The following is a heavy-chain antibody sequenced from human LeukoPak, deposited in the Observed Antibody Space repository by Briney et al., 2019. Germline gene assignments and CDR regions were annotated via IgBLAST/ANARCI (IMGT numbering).Heavy chain of an antibody. J-gene: IGHJ4*02. CDR2: ISGSGGST. V-gene: IGHV3-23*01. Sequence: GGSLRLSCAASGFTFRSCAMSWVRQAPGKGLEWASAISGSGGSTYYADSVKGRFTISRDNSKSTLYLQMGSLRAEDMAVYYCARGGAGEGYYFDYWGQGTLVTVSS. CDR1: GFTFRSCA. CDR3: ARGGAGEGYYFDY. D-gene: IGHD1-14*01.